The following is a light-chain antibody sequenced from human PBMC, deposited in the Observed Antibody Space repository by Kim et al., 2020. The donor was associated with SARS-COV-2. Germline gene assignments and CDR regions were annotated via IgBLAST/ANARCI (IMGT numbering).Light chain of an antibody. V-gene: IGLV2-14*03. J-gene: IGLJ1*01. CDR1: SSDIGGYNY. Sequence: QSITISCSGTSSDIGGYNYVSWYQHHPGKAPKLIIYDVSERPSGVSDRFSGSKSGNTASLVVSGLKTEDEAVYYCSSYASSSVPYVFGTGTKVTVL. CDR3: SSYASSSVPYV. CDR2: DVS.